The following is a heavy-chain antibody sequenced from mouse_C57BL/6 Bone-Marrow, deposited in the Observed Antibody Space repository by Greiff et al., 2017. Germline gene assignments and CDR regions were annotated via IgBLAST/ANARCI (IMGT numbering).Heavy chain of an antibody. V-gene: IGHV1-72*01. Sequence: VQLQQPGAELVKPGASVKLSCKASGYTFTSYWLHWVKQRPGRGLEWIGRIDPNSGGTKYTEKFKSKVTLTVDKPSSTAYMQLSSLTSEDAAVYYCARNYEGDYLAADWGQGTLVTVSA. CDR3: ARNYEGDYLAAD. J-gene: IGHJ3*01. CDR2: IDPNSGGT. D-gene: IGHD2-3*01. CDR1: GYTFTSYW.